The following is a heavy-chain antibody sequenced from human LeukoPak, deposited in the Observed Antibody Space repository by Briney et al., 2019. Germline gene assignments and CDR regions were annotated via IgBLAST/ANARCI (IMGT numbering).Heavy chain of an antibody. CDR3: ARVDVVVTAIQYFQH. D-gene: IGHD2-21*02. V-gene: IGHV3-33*01. J-gene: IGHJ1*01. CDR1: GFTFSSYG. Sequence: GGSLRLSCAASGFTFSSYGMHWVRQAPGKGLEWVAVIWYDGSNKYYADSVKGRFTISRDNSKNTLYLQMNSLRAEDTAVYYCARVDVVVTAIQYFQHWGQGTLVTVSS. CDR2: IWYDGSNK.